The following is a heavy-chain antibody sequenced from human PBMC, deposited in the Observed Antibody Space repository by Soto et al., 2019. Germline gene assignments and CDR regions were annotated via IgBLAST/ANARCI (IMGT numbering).Heavy chain of an antibody. CDR3: AKDMYCSSTSCYEGPFYYYGMDV. CDR2: ISGSGGST. V-gene: IGHV3-23*01. CDR1: GFTFSSYA. Sequence: GGSLRLSCAASGFTFSSYAMSWVRQAPGKGLEWVSAISGSGGSTYYADSVKGRFTISRDNSKNTLYLQMNSLRAEDTAVYYCAKDMYCSSTSCYEGPFYYYGMDVWGQGTTVTVSS. J-gene: IGHJ6*02. D-gene: IGHD2-2*01.